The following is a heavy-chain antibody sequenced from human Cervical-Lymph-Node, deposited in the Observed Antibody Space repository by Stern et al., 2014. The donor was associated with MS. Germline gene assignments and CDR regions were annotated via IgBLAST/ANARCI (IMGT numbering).Heavy chain of an antibody. CDR3: ARGLSTSGPY. J-gene: IGHJ4*02. Sequence: VQLVESGAEATKPGASVKVSCQASGYTFTSYYMHWVRQAPGQGLKWMGMINPSSGSPSYAQKFQGRVTMTRDTFTSAVYMELSSLRSEDTAVYYCARGLSTSGPYWGQGTLVTVSS. CDR2: INPSSGSP. CDR1: GYTFTSYY. V-gene: IGHV1-46*01. D-gene: IGHD2-2*01.